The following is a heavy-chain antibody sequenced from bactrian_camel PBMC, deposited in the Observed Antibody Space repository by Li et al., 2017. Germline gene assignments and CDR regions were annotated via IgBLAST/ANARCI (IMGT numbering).Heavy chain of an antibody. CDR2: ISNRDNP. CDR1: QGSVGPYC. D-gene: IGHD2*01. J-gene: IGHJ4*01. V-gene: IGHV3S55*01. Sequence: HVQLVESGGGSVQAGSDLSLSCEVSQGSVGPYCMGWFRQVPGREREAVAEISNRDNPTYALSAEGRFTISQDTAQNTTYLKMTKLKPEDTAMYYCGQRPTCRLYRWDDTAYYTRWGQGTQVTVS. CDR3: GQRPTCRLYRWDDTAYYTR.